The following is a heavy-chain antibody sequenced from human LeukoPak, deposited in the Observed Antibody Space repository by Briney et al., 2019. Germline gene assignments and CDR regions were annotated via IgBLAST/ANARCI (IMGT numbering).Heavy chain of an antibody. CDR1: GGSISTYY. J-gene: IGHJ4*02. CDR2: VFYGGST. V-gene: IGHV4-59*01. D-gene: IGHD1-26*01. CDR3: ARGNSESYFYRFDY. Sequence: SETLSLTCTVSGGSISTYYWRWIRQSPGKGLEWIGYVFYGGSTDYSPSLKSRVTLLVDTSKNQFSLRLSSVTAADTAVYYCARGNSESYFYRFDYWGQGTLVTVSS.